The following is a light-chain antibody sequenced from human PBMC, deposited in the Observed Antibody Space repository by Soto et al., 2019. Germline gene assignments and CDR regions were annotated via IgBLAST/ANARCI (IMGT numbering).Light chain of an antibody. J-gene: IGKJ4*01. V-gene: IGKV3-15*01. CDR1: QSVSSN. Sequence: EIVMTQSPATLSVSPGERATLSFRASQSVSSNLAWYQQKPGQAPRLLIYGASTRATGIPARFSGSGSGTEFTLTISSLQSEDFAVYYWQQYNNWPLTFGGGTKVEIK. CDR2: GAS. CDR3: QQYNNWPLT.